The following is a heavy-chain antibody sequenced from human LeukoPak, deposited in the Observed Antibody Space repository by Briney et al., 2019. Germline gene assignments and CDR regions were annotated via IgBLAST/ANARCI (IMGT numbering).Heavy chain of an antibody. D-gene: IGHD2-21*02. Sequence: ASVKVSCKASGGTFSSYAISWVRQAPGQGLEWMGRIIPILGIANYAQKFQGRVTITADKSTSTAYMELSSLRSEDTAVYYCARAGAYCGGDCPYYFDYWGQGTLVTVSS. CDR3: ARAGAYCGGDCPYYFDY. CDR1: GGTFSSYA. V-gene: IGHV1-69*04. CDR2: IIPILGIA. J-gene: IGHJ4*02.